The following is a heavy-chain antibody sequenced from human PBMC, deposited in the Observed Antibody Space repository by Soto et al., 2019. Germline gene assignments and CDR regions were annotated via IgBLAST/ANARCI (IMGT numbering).Heavy chain of an antibody. D-gene: IGHD3-3*01. V-gene: IGHV1-69*13. CDR1: GCTFSSYA. J-gene: IGHJ6*02. CDR2: IIPIFGTA. Sequence: ASVKVYCKASGCTFSSYAISWVRQAPGQGLEWMGGIIPIFGTANYAQKFQGRVTITADESTSTAYMELSSLRSEDTAVYYCVAGIMESGPDYYYYGVDVWGQGTTVTRLL. CDR3: VAGIMESGPDYYYYGVDV.